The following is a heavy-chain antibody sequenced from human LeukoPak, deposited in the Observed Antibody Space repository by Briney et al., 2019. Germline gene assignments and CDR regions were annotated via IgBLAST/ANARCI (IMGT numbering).Heavy chain of an antibody. CDR2: IYTSGST. D-gene: IGHD3-22*01. Sequence: PSETLSLTCTVSGGSISSGSYYWSWIRQPAGEGLEWIGRIYTSGSTNYNPSLKSRVTISVDTSKNQFSLKLSSVTAADTAVYYCARVNYDSSGYYYYFDYWGQGTLVTVSS. CDR1: GGSISSGSYY. J-gene: IGHJ4*02. CDR3: ARVNYDSSGYYYYFDY. V-gene: IGHV4-61*02.